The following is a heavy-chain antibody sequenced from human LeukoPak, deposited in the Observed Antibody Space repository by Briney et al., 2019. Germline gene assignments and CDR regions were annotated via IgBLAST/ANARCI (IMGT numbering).Heavy chain of an antibody. CDR3: APWGAIAVAGTNDY. J-gene: IGHJ4*02. V-gene: IGHV3-23*01. D-gene: IGHD6-19*01. CDR2: ISGSGGST. CDR1: GFTFSSYA. Sequence: PGGSLRLSCAASGFTFSSYAMSWVRQAPGKGLEWVSAISGSGGSTYYADSVKGRFTISRDNSKNTLYLQMNSLRAEDTAVYYCAPWGAIAVAGTNDYWGQGTLVTVSS.